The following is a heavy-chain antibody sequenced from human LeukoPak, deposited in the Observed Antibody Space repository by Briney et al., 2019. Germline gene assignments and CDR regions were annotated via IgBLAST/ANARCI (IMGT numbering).Heavy chain of an antibody. CDR1: GFTFSSYA. V-gene: IGHV3-23*01. J-gene: IGHJ4*02. CDR2: VGGRGTNT. CDR3: AKAIGNYYGSGFDY. D-gene: IGHD3-10*01. Sequence: GGSLRLSCSGSGFTFSSYAMIWVRQVPGKGLEWVSAVGGRGTNTFYADSVKGRFTISRDNSKDTLYLQMNSLRAEDTAIYYCAKAIGNYYGSGFDYWGQGTLVTVSS.